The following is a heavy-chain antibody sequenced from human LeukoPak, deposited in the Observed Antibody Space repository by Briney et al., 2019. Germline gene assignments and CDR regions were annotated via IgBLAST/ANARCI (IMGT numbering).Heavy chain of an antibody. CDR2: IRYGGSNK. CDR3: AKLSGPSTIWSAIDY. Sequence: GGSLRLSCAASGFTFSTYGMHWVRQAPGKGLEWVAFIRYGGSNKYYADSVKGRFTISRDNSKNTLYLQMNSLRAEDTAVYYCAKLSGPSTIWSAIDYWGQGTLVTVSS. D-gene: IGHD2-2*01. V-gene: IGHV3-30*02. CDR1: GFTFSTYG. J-gene: IGHJ4*02.